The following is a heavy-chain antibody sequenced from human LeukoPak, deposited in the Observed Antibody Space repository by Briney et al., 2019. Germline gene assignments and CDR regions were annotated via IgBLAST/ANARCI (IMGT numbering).Heavy chain of an antibody. D-gene: IGHD3-3*01. J-gene: IGHJ4*02. CDR2: INHSGST. CDR1: GGSFSGYY. V-gene: IGHV4-34*01. Sequence: SETLSLTCAVYGGSFSGYYWSWIRQPPGKGLEWIGEINHSGSTNYNPSLKSRVTISVDTSKNQFSLKLSSVTAADTAVYYCARRRGTIFGVVIIPFFDYWGQGTLVTVSS. CDR3: ARRRGTIFGVVIIPFFDY.